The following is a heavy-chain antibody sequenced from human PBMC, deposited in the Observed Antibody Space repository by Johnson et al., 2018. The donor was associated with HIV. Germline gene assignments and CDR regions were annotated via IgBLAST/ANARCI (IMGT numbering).Heavy chain of an antibody. CDR1: GFTFDDYG. CDR2: ISWDGGST. D-gene: IGHD1-26*01. J-gene: IGHJ3*02. V-gene: IGHV3-20*04. CDR3: ALVGAHDAFDI. Sequence: VQLVESGGGVVRPGGSLRLSCAASGFTFDDYGMSWVRQAPGKGLEWVSLISWDGGSTYYADSVKGRFTISRDNSKNSLYLQMNSLRAEDTAVYYCALVGAHDAFDIWGQGTMVTVSS.